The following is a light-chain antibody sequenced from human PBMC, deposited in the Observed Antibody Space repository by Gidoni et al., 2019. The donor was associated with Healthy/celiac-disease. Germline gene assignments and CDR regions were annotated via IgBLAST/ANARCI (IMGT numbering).Light chain of an antibody. CDR1: QSVSSSY. Sequence: EIVLTLSLGTLSLSPGERATLSCRASQSVSSSYLAWYQQKPGQAPRLLIYGASSRATGIPDRFSGSGSGTDFTLTISRLEPEDFAVYYCQQYGSSPWTFGQGTKVEIK. V-gene: IGKV3-20*01. J-gene: IGKJ1*01. CDR2: GAS. CDR3: QQYGSSPWT.